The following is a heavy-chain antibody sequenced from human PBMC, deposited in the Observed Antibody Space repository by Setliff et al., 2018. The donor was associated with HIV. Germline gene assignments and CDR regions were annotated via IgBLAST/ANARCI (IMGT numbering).Heavy chain of an antibody. D-gene: IGHD3-3*01. CDR1: GGSLTGYF. CDR2: VNRDGGA. CDR3: ARGSRQLTIFGVVFKTNYYFMDV. J-gene: IGHJ6*03. Sequence: SETLSLTCAVYGGSLTGYFWTWIRQSPGKGLEWVGQVNRDGGANYNPSLKSRVTISVDTSKNQFSLTLNSVTAADTAVYYCARGSRQLTIFGVVFKTNYYFMDVWGKGTAVTVSS. V-gene: IGHV4-34*01.